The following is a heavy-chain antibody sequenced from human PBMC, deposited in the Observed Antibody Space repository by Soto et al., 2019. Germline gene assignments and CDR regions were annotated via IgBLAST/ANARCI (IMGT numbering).Heavy chain of an antibody. Sequence: PSETLSLTCGVSGYSITSGFYWGWVRQSPGKGLEWIGSISYSAKTFYNPSLARRLSIAVDTSMNQFSLRLTSVTAADTALYYCTRGAGAPWVRFDSWGQGTLVTVSS. CDR1: GYSITSGFY. CDR2: ISYSAKT. D-gene: IGHD3-22*01. V-gene: IGHV4-38-2*01. J-gene: IGHJ4*02. CDR3: TRGAGAPWVRFDS.